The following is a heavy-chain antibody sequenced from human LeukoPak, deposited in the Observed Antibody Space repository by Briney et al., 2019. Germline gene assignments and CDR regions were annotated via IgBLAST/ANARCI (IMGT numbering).Heavy chain of an antibody. Sequence: QPGGSLRLPCAASGFTFTSYAMTWVRQAPGKGLEWVSAISGSGGSTYYADSVKGRFTISRDNSKNTLYLQMNSLRAEDTAVYYCAKRLGSGSYYLDYWGQGTLVTVSS. CDR1: GFTFTSYA. V-gene: IGHV3-23*01. J-gene: IGHJ4*02. CDR2: ISGSGGST. CDR3: AKRLGSGSYYLDY. D-gene: IGHD3-10*01.